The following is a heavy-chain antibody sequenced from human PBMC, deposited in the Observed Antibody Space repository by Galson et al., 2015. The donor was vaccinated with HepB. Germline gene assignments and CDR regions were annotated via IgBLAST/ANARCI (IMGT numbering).Heavy chain of an antibody. CDR3: AKGIGRPTYYYDPYGMDV. Sequence: SLRLSCAASGFTFSSYAMSWVRQAPGKGLEWVSAISGSGGSTYYADSVKCRFTISRDNSKNTLSLQMNSLRAEDTAVYYCAKGIGRPTYYYDPYGMDVWGQG. V-gene: IGHV3-23*01. CDR1: GFTFSSYA. J-gene: IGHJ6*02. D-gene: IGHD3-22*01. CDR2: ISGSGGST.